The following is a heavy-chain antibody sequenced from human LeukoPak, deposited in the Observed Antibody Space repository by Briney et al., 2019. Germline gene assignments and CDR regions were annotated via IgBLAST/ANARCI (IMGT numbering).Heavy chain of an antibody. CDR1: GFTFSSYG. CDR3: AKDVGAAGTRFDY. CDR2: ISYDGSNK. D-gene: IGHD6-13*01. J-gene: IGHJ4*02. V-gene: IGHV3-30*18. Sequence: GGSLRLSCAASGFTFSSYGMHWVRQAPGKGLEWVAVISYDGSNKYYADSVKGRFTISRDNSKNTLYLQMNSLRAEDTAVYYCAKDVGAAGTRFDYWGQGTLVTVSS.